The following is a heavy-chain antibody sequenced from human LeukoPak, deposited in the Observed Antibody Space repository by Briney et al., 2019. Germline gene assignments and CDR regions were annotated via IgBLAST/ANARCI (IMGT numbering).Heavy chain of an antibody. V-gene: IGHV4-39*07. CDR2: INHSGST. CDR3: ARPGGYSYGYSRWYFDL. CDR1: GGSIISSSYY. J-gene: IGHJ2*01. Sequence: SETLSLTCTVSGGSIISSSYYWGWIRQPPGKGLEWIGEINHSGSTNYNPSLKSRVTILVDTSKNQFSLKLSSVTAADTAVYYCARPGGYSYGYSRWYFDLWGRGTLVTVSS. D-gene: IGHD5-18*01.